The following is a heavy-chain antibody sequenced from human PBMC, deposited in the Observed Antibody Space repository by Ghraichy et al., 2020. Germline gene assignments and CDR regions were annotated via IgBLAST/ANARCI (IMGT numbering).Heavy chain of an antibody. CDR3: ARGYPPLDIVVVPAAIVWFFDY. V-gene: IGHV4-34*01. D-gene: IGHD2-2*01. Sequence: SETLSLTCAVYGGSFSGYYWSWIRQPPGKGLEWIGEINHSGSTNYNPSLKSRVTISVDTSKNQFSLKLSSVTAADTAVYYCARGYPPLDIVVVPAAIVWFFDYWGQGTLVTVSS. CDR1: GGSFSGYY. J-gene: IGHJ4*02. CDR2: INHSGST.